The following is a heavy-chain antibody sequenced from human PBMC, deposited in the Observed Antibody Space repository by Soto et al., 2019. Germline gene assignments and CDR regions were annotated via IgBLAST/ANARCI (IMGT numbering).Heavy chain of an antibody. CDR2: INSDGSST. J-gene: IGHJ3*02. CDR1: GFTFSSYW. V-gene: IGHV3-74*01. D-gene: IGHD6-13*01. Sequence: EVQLVESGGGLVQPGGSLRLSCAASGFTFSSYWMHWVRQAPGKVLVWVSRINSDGSSTSYADSVKGRFTISRDNAKNTLYLQMNRLRAEDTAVYYCARPGAAGRDPNAFDIWGQGTMVTVSS. CDR3: ARPGAAGRDPNAFDI.